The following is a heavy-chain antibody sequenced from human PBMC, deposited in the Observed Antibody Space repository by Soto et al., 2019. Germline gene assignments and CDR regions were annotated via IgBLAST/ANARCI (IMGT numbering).Heavy chain of an antibody. CDR3: ATSFTVPAAIGS. CDR2: SNAGNGNT. D-gene: IGHD2-2*02. J-gene: IGHJ5*02. V-gene: IGHV1-3*01. CDR1: GYTFTSYA. Sequence: QVQLVQSGAEVKKPGASVKVSCKASGYTFTSYAMHWVRQAPGQRLEWMGWSNAGNGNTKYSQKFQGRVTITRATSASTAYMELTILRSEPTAVYYCATSFTVPAAIGSWGQGTLFTVSS.